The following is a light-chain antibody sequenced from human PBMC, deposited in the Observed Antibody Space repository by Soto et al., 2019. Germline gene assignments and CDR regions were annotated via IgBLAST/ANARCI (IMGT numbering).Light chain of an antibody. V-gene: IGLV7-46*01. J-gene: IGLJ2*01. CDR2: DTS. Sequence: QAVVTQEPSLTVSPGGTVTLTCGSSTGAVTSNHHPYWFQQKAGQAPRTLIYDTSNKHSWTPARFSGSLLGDKAALTLSGAQPEGEAQYYCLLSHNAARVFGGGTQLTVL. CDR1: TGAVTSNHH. CDR3: LLSHNAARV.